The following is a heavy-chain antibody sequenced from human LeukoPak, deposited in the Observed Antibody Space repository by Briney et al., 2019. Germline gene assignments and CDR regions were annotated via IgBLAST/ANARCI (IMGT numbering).Heavy chain of an antibody. CDR3: ARHFVRPLEMATISAAFDI. V-gene: IGHV4-4*02. CDR2: IYRSGST. CDR1: GGSISSPNW. D-gene: IGHD5-24*01. J-gene: IGHJ3*02. Sequence: SGTLSLTCAVSGGSISSPNWWTWVRQPPGKGLEWIGEIYRSGSTNYNPSLKSRVTISVDTSKNQFSLKLSSVTAADTAVYYCARHFVRPLEMATISAAFDIWGQGTMVTVSS.